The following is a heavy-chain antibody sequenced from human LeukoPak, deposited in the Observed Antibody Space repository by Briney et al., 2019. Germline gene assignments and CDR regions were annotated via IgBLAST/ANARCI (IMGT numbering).Heavy chain of an antibody. Sequence: SGTLSLTCAVSGGSISSSNWWSWVRQPPGKGLEWIGEINHSGSTNYNPSLKSRVTISVDTSKNQFSLKLSSVTAADTAVYYCASGVVGATVGYYFDYWGQGTLVTVSS. CDR1: GGSISSSNW. CDR2: INHSGST. CDR3: ASGVVGATVGYYFDY. J-gene: IGHJ4*02. D-gene: IGHD1-26*01. V-gene: IGHV4-4*02.